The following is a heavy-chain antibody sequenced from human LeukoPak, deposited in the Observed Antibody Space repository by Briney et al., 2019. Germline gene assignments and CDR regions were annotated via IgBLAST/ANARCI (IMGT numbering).Heavy chain of an antibody. D-gene: IGHD3-10*01. V-gene: IGHV3-48*03. CDR1: GFTFSSYE. Sequence: GGPLRLSCSASGFTFSSYEMNWVRQAPGKGLEWVSYISSSGSTIYYADSVKGRFTISRDNAKHSLYLQMNSLRAEDTAVYYCTRDLDGSGSYNWFDPWGQGTLVTVSS. CDR2: ISSSGSTI. CDR3: TRDLDGSGSYNWFDP. J-gene: IGHJ5*02.